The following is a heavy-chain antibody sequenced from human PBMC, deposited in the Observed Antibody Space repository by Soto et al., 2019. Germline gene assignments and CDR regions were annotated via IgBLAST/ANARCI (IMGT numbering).Heavy chain of an antibody. CDR2: IMPIFGTA. V-gene: IGHV1-69*13. CDR3: ARGWKAARPDYYYYGMDV. CDR1: GGTSTSYV. D-gene: IGHD6-6*01. J-gene: IGHJ6*02. Sequence: GSVVKLYCKASGGTSTSYVTSWVRHVLGQGLEWMGGIMPIFGTASYAQKFQGRVTITADESTSTAYMELRSLRSEETAVYYCARGWKAARPDYYYYGMDVWGQATTVTVSS.